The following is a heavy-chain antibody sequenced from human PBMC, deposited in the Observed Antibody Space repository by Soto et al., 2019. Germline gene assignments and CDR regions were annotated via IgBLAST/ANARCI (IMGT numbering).Heavy chain of an antibody. D-gene: IGHD3-10*01. V-gene: IGHV1-69*06. J-gene: IGHJ6*02. CDR1: GGTFSSYA. CDR3: ARGTFGEYYYYYGMDV. Sequence: QVQLVQSGAEVKKPGSSVKVSCKASGGTFSSYAISWVRQAPGQGLEWMGGIIPIFGTANYAQKFQGRVTITADKSTSTADMELSSLRSEDTAVYYCARGTFGEYYYYYGMDVWGQGTTVTVSS. CDR2: IIPIFGTA.